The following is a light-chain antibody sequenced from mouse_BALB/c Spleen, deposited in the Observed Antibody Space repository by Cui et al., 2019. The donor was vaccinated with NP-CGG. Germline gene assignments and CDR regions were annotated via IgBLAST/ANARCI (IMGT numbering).Light chain of an antibody. CDR3: ALWYSNHWV. J-gene: IGLJ1*01. V-gene: IGLV1*01. CDR2: GTN. Sequence: QAVATQESALTTSPGETVTLTCRSSTGAVTTSNDANWVQEKPDHLFTGLIGGTNNRAPGVPARFSGSLIGDKAALTITGAQTEDEAIYFCALWYSNHWVFGGGTKLTVL. CDR1: TGAVTTSND.